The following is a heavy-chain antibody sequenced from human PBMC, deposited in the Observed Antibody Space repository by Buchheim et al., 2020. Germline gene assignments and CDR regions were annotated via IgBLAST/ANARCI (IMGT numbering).Heavy chain of an antibody. CDR3: STAPAAAGIY. J-gene: IGHJ4*02. CDR1: GFTLSTYW. V-gene: IGHV3-7*01. D-gene: IGHD6-13*01. Sequence: EVQLVESGGGLVQPGGSLRLSCAASGFTLSTYWMTWVRQAPGKGLEWLANIKPDGSVRNYVDSVRGRFTISRDNAKNSMSLQMDSLRAEDTAVYYCSTAPAAAGIYWGQG. CDR2: IKPDGSVR.